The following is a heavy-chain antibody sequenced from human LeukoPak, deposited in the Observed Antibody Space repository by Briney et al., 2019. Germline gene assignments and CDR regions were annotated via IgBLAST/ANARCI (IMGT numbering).Heavy chain of an antibody. J-gene: IGHJ2*01. CDR1: GFNFDDYA. Sequence: GGSLRLSCAVSGFNFDDYAMHWVRQAPGRGLEWVSGINWKTGNGIYADSVKGRFTIPRDNAKNSPYLQMSSLRAEDTALYYCTRRAARWQFDLWGRGTLLTVSS. CDR3: TRRAARWQFDL. CDR2: INWKTGNG. D-gene: IGHD5-24*01. V-gene: IGHV3-9*01.